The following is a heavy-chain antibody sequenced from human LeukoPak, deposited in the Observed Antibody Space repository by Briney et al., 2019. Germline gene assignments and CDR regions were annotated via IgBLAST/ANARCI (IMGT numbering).Heavy chain of an antibody. Sequence: SQTLSLTCTVSGGSIRSGDYYWSWIRQPPGKGLEWIGYIYYSVSTNYNPSLKSRVTISVDTSKNQFSLKLSSVTAADTAVYYCARGHLLGRSSSWYGPTLYFDYWGQGTLVTVSS. CDR2: IYYSVST. V-gene: IGHV4-30-4*01. J-gene: IGHJ4*02. CDR3: ARGHLLGRSSSWYGPTLYFDY. D-gene: IGHD6-13*01. CDR1: GGSIRSGDYY.